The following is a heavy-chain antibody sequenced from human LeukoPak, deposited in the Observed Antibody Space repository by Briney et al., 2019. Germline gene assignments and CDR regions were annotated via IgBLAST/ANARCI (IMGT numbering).Heavy chain of an antibody. D-gene: IGHD3-10*02. CDR2: INSSGSTI. CDR1: GFTFSSYE. J-gene: IGHJ6*04. V-gene: IGHV3-48*03. CDR3: AELGITMIGGV. Sequence: GGSLRLSCAASGFTFSSYEMNWVRQAPGKGLEWVSYINSSGSTIYYAHSVKSRFTISRDNAKNPLYLQMSSLRAEDTAVYYCAELGITMIGGVWGKGTTVTISS.